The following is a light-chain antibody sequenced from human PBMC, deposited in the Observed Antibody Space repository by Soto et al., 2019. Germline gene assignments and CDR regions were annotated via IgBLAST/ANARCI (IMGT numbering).Light chain of an antibody. J-gene: IGLJ3*02. V-gene: IGLV1-44*01. Sequence: QSVLTQPPSTSGTPGQRVTISCSGSSSNIGSNTVNWYPHLPGTAPKLLIYSNNQRPSGVPDQFSGSKSGTSASLAISGLQSEDEADYYCATWDDNLNGPVFGGGTKLTVL. CDR1: SSNIGSNT. CDR2: SNN. CDR3: ATWDDNLNGPV.